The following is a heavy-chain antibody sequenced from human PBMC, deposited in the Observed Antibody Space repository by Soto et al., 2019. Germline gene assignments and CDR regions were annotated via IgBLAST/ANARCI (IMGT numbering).Heavy chain of an antibody. CDR3: ARDQDIVAGNYYYYGMDV. J-gene: IGHJ6*02. CDR1: GFTFSSYG. V-gene: IGHV3-33*01. D-gene: IGHD5-12*01. Sequence: LRLSCAASGFTFSSYGMHWVRQAPGKGLEWVAVIWYDGSNKYYADSVKGRFTISRDNSKNTLYLQMNSLRAEDTAVYYCARDQDIVAGNYYYYGMDVWGQGTTVTVSS. CDR2: IWYDGSNK.